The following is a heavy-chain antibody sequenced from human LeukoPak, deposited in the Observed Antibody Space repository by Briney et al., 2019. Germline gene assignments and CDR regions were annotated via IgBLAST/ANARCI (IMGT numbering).Heavy chain of an antibody. Sequence: VASVKVSCKASGYTFTGYYMHWVRQAPGQGLEWMGWINPNSGGTNYAQKFQGRVTMTRDTSISTAYMELRSLRSDDTAVYYCARGKGIVVVPVVLDPWGQGTLVTVSS. CDR2: INPNSGGT. V-gene: IGHV1-2*02. CDR3: ARGKGIVVVPVVLDP. D-gene: IGHD2-2*01. CDR1: GYTFTGYY. J-gene: IGHJ5*02.